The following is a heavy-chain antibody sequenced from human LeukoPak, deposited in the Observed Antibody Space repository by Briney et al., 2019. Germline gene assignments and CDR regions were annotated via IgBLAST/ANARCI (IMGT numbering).Heavy chain of an antibody. CDR3: ARGPYYYFTRWVDY. J-gene: IGHJ4*02. CDR1: GGSFSGYY. CDR2: INHSGST. Sequence: SETLSLTCAVYGGSFSGYYWSWIRQPPGKGLEWIGEINHSGSTNYNPSLKSRVTISVDTSKNQFSLKVSSVTAADTAVYYCARGPYYYFTRWVDYWGQGTLVTVSS. V-gene: IGHV4-34*01. D-gene: IGHD3-3*01.